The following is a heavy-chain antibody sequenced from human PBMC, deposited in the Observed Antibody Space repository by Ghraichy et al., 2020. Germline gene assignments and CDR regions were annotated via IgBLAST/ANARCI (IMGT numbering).Heavy chain of an antibody. D-gene: IGHD6-19*01. CDR1: GFTFSSYG. Sequence: GGSLRLSCAASGFTFSSYGMHWVRQAPGKGLEWVAVISYDGSNNYYADSVKGRFTISRDNSKNTLYLQMNSLRAEDTAVYYCAKDRSNGWYRLPVYWGQGTLVTVSA. V-gene: IGHV3-30*18. J-gene: IGHJ4*02. CDR2: ISYDGSNN. CDR3: AKDRSNGWYRLPVY.